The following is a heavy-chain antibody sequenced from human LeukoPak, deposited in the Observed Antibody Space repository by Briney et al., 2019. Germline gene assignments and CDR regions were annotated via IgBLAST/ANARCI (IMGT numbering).Heavy chain of an antibody. CDR3: ARLGCSSTSCYRNWFDP. J-gene: IGHJ5*02. D-gene: IGHD2-2*01. CDR2: IYPGDSDT. Sequence: GESLKISCKGSGYSFTSYWIAWVRQMPGKGLEWMGIIYPGDSDTRYSPSFQGQVTISADKSISTAYLQWSSLKASDTAMYYCARLGCSSTSCYRNWFDPWGQGTLVTVSS. CDR1: GYSFTSYW. V-gene: IGHV5-51*01.